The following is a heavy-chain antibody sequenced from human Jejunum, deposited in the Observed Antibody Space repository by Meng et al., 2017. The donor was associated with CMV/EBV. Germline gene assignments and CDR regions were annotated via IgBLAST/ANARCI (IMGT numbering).Heavy chain of an antibody. CDR3: ARDSQRWYGDH. V-gene: IGHV1-2*02. J-gene: IGHJ5*02. Sequence: CKASGYTVTAGYYLHWVRRAPGQGLEWMGWISPNSGDTNYAQKFQGRVTMTRDTSISTAYLELTRLKSDDTAVYFCARDSQRWYGDHWGQGTLVTVSS. D-gene: IGHD2-15*01. CDR1: GYTVTAGYY. CDR2: ISPNSGDT.